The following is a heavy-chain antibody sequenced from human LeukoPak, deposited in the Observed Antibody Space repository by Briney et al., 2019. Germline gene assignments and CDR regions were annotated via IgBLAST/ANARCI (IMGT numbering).Heavy chain of an antibody. D-gene: IGHD4-11*01. CDR3: ARAYDYSNPLDY. J-gene: IGHJ4*02. CDR2: IRYDGSNK. Sequence: SGGFLRLSCAASGFTFSSYGMHWVRQAPGKGLEWVAFIRYDGSNKYYADSVKGRFTISRDNSKNTLYLQMNSLRAEDTAVYYCARAYDYSNPLDYWGQGTLVTVSS. V-gene: IGHV3-30*02. CDR1: GFTFSSYG.